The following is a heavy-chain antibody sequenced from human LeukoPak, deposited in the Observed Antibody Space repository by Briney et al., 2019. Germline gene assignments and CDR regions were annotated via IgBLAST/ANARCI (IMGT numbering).Heavy chain of an antibody. V-gene: IGHV1-69*13. CDR1: GGTFSSDA. Sequence: SVKVSCKASGGTFSSDAISWVRQAPGQGLEWMGGIIPIFGTTNYAQKFQGRVTITADESTSIAYMELSSLRSEDTAVYYCASPDREVITTWPYFDYWGQGTLVTVSS. D-gene: IGHD3-22*01. J-gene: IGHJ4*02. CDR3: ASPDREVITTWPYFDY. CDR2: IIPIFGTT.